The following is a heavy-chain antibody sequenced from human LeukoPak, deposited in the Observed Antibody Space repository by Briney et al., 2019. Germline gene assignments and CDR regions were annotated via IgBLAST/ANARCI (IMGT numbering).Heavy chain of an antibody. CDR2: ISAYNGNT. Sequence: ASVKVSCKASGYTFTSYGISWMRQAPGQGLEWMGWISAYNGNTNYAQKLQGRVTMTTDTSTSTAYMELRSLRSDDTAVYYCASASSWYYYYGMDVWGQGTTVTVSS. V-gene: IGHV1-18*01. CDR1: GYTFTSYG. J-gene: IGHJ6*02. CDR3: ASASSWYYYYGMDV. D-gene: IGHD6-6*01.